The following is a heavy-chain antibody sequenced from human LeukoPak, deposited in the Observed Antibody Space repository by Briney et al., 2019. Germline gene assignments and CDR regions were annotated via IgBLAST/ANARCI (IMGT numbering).Heavy chain of an antibody. CDR3: ARVLWFGESKKGYSYYMDV. CDR1: GDSVSSGSYY. CDR2: IYYSGDT. V-gene: IGHV4-39*01. J-gene: IGHJ6*03. D-gene: IGHD3-10*01. Sequence: SETLSLTCTVSGDSVSSGSYYWGWIRQPPGEGLEWIGSIYYSGDTYYNPSLESRVTISVDTSKNQFSLKLSSVTAAGTAVYYCARVLWFGESKKGYSYYMDVWGKGTTVTVSS.